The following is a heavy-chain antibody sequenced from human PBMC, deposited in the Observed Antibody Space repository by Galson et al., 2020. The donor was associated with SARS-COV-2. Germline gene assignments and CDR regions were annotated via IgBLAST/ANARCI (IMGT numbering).Heavy chain of an antibody. CDR2: IWYDGSNK. V-gene: IGHV3-33*01. J-gene: IGHJ3*02. CDR3: ARPLDGDRISDAFDI. Sequence: GGSLRLSCAASGFTFSSYGMHWVRQAPGKGLEWVAVIWYDGSNKYYADSVKGRFTISRDNSKNTLYLQMNSLRAEDTAVYYCARPLDGDRISDAFDIWGQGTMVTVSS. CDR1: GFTFSSYG. D-gene: IGHD4-17*01.